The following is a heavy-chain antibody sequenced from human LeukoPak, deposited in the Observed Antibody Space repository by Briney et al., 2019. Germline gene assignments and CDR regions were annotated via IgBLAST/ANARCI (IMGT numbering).Heavy chain of an antibody. V-gene: IGHV3-30*03. CDR2: ISYDGSNK. CDR3: ARGPRAVVAATPDY. D-gene: IGHD2-15*01. J-gene: IGHJ4*02. Sequence: GGSLRLSCAASGFTFSSYSMNWVRQAPGKGLEWVAVISYDGSNKYYADSVKGRFTISRDNSKNTLYLQMNSLRAEDTAVYYCARGPRAVVAATPDYWGQGTLVTVSS. CDR1: GFTFSSYS.